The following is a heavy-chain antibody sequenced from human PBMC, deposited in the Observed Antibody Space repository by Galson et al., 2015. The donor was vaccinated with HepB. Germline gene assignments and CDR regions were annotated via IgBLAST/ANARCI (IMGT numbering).Heavy chain of an antibody. D-gene: IGHD4-23*01. Sequence: ETLSLTCTVSGGSISSYYWSWIRQPPGKGLEWIGFIYYSGSTYYNPSLKSRVTISVDRSKSQFSLNLTSVTAADTAVYYCARDSSTVVSVDYYYYYMDVWGKGTAVTVSS. CDR1: GGSISSYY. J-gene: IGHJ6*03. CDR2: IYYSGST. V-gene: IGHV4-59*01. CDR3: ARDSSTVVSVDYYYYYMDV.